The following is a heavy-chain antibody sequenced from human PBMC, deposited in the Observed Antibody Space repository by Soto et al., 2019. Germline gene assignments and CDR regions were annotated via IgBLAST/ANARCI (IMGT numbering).Heavy chain of an antibody. D-gene: IGHD4-17*01. CDR2: IIPIFGTA. Sequence: QVQLVQSGAEVKKPGSSVKVSCKASGGTFSSYAISWVRQAPGQGLEWMGGIIPIFGTANYAQKFQGRVTITADESTSTSYMELSSLRSEDTAVYYCARDDYGDYSYYYYGMDVWGQWTTVTVSS. J-gene: IGHJ6*02. V-gene: IGHV1-69*01. CDR3: ARDDYGDYSYYYYGMDV. CDR1: GGTFSSYA.